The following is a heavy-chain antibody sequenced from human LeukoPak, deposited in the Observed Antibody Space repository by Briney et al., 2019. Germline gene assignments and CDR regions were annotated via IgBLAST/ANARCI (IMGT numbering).Heavy chain of an antibody. CDR1: GFTLSDYW. CDR3: AGVY. V-gene: IGHV3-7*01. Sequence: PGGSLRLSCAASGFTLSDYWMSWVRQAPGKGLEWVANIKLDGSEKYYVDSVKGRFTISRDNAKNSLYLQMNGLRPEDTAIYYCAGVYWGQGTQVTVSS. CDR2: IKLDGSEK. J-gene: IGHJ4*02.